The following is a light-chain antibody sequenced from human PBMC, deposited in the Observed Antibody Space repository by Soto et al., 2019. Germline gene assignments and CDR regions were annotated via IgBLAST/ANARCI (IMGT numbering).Light chain of an antibody. V-gene: IGKV1-5*01. Sequence: DIQMTQSPSTLSASVGDRVTITCRASQSISSWLAWYQQKPGKAPKLLIHDASSLESGVPSRFSGSGSGTEFTLTISSLQPDDFATYYCQQYNSSTWTFGQGTKVDIK. CDR1: QSISSW. J-gene: IGKJ1*01. CDR3: QQYNSSTWT. CDR2: DAS.